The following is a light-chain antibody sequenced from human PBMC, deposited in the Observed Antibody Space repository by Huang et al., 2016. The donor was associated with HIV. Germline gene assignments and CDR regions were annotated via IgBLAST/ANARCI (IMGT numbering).Light chain of an antibody. V-gene: IGKV3-20*01. CDR3: LQYDRSPLT. Sequence: IVLTQSPGTLSLSPGETANFSCRASQDLRDTYTAWYQQRPGQAPRLPIYGEPSRATCIPDRFSGSGSGTDFTLTINRLEPQEFAVYCCLQYDRSPLTFGGGTKVEL. J-gene: IGKJ4*01. CDR1: QDLRDTY. CDR2: GEP.